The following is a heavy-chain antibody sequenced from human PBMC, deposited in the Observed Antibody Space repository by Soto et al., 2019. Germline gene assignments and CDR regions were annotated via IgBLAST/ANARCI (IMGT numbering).Heavy chain of an antibody. D-gene: IGHD6-13*01. Sequence: GGSLRLSCAVSEIIFSGYGMHWVRQAPGKGLEWVAVIRFDGSNKYYADSVKGRFTISRDNSKNTLYLQMNSLRAEDTAVYYCARNLIAAAGTGWFDPWGQGTLVTVS. J-gene: IGHJ5*02. CDR2: IRFDGSNK. V-gene: IGHV3-33*01. CDR3: ARNLIAAAGTGWFDP. CDR1: EIIFSGYG.